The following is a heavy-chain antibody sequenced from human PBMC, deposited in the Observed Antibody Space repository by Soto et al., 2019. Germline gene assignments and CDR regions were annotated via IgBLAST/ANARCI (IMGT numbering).Heavy chain of an antibody. Sequence: ASVKFSCKASGYTFTDYYIHWVRQAPGQGLEWMGWISPTGGGTNYAQKFRGRVTMTRDTSTSTAYLELSRLTSDDTAVFYCARSFSSRYFYNKYAMDVWGQGTTVTV. CDR3: ARSFSSRYFYNKYAMDV. CDR1: GYTFTDYY. J-gene: IGHJ6*02. CDR2: ISPTGGGT. V-gene: IGHV1-2*02. D-gene: IGHD3-22*01.